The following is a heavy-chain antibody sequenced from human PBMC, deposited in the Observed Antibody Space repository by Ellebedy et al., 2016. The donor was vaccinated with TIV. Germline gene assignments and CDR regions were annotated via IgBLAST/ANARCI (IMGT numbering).Heavy chain of an antibody. CDR2: IWFDGSNR. J-gene: IGHJ4*02. V-gene: IGHV3-33*01. Sequence: GESLKISCAASGFNFTSYGMHWVRQAPGKGLEWVAVIWFDGSNRYYPDYVKGRFTITRDNSKTSLYLQLNSLRAEDTAVYYCASACFGVACHFEHWGQGTLVTVSS. CDR3: ASACFGVACHFEH. D-gene: IGHD3-3*01. CDR1: GFNFTSYG.